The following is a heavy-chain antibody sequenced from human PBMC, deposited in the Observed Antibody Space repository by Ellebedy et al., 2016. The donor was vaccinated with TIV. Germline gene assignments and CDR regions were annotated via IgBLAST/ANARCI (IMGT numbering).Heavy chain of an antibody. Sequence: GESLKISCAASGFTFSSYSMNWVRQAPGKGLEWVSYSSSSSSTIYYADSVKGRFTISRDNAKNSLYLQMNSLRAEDTAVYFCARLGVIAAAGASDYWGQGTLVIVSS. CDR1: GFTFSSYS. D-gene: IGHD6-13*01. CDR2: SSSSSSTI. CDR3: ARLGVIAAAGASDY. J-gene: IGHJ4*02. V-gene: IGHV3-48*01.